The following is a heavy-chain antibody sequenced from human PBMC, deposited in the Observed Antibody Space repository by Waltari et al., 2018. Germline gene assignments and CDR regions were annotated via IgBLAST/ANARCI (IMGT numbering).Heavy chain of an antibody. Sequence: QLQLQESGPGLVKPSETLSLTCTVSGGSISSSSYYWGWTRQPPGKGLEWIGSIYYSGSTYYNPSLKSRVTISVDTSKNQFSLKLSSVTAADTAVYYCARAVDTAKIDAFDIWGQGTMVTVSS. CDR2: IYYSGST. D-gene: IGHD5-18*01. CDR1: GGSISSSSYY. CDR3: ARAVDTAKIDAFDI. V-gene: IGHV4-39*01. J-gene: IGHJ3*02.